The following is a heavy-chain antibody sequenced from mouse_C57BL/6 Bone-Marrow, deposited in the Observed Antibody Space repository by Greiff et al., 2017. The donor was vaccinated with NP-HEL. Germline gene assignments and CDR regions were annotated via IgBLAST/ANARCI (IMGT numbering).Heavy chain of an antibody. J-gene: IGHJ3*01. CDR2: INPNNGGT. D-gene: IGHD1-1*01. V-gene: IGHV1-18*01. CDR1: GYTFTDYN. CDR3: ARGGAYYSWFAY. Sequence: VQLQQPGTELVKPGASVKLSCKASGYTFTDYNMDWVKQSHGKSLEWIGDINPNNGGTIYNQKFKGKATLTVDKSSSTAYMELRSLTSEDTAVYYCARGGAYYSWFAYWGQGTLVTVSA.